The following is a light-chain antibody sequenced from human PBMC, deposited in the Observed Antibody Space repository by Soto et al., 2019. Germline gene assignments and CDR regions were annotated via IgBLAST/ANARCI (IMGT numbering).Light chain of an antibody. CDR3: QQDNNWPPMST. Sequence: EIVMTQSPDTLSVSPGATATLSCRASQNVGSNVAWYQQRPGQAPRLLIHGTSTRAADIPARFSVSVSGTEFTLTINSLQPEDLVLSYCQQDNNWPPMSTFGQGTKLEMK. CDR1: QNVGSN. CDR2: GTS. J-gene: IGKJ2*01. V-gene: IGKV3-15*01.